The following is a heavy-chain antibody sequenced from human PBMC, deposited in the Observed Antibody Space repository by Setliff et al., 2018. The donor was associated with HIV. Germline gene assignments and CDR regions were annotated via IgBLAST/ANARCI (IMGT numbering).Heavy chain of an antibody. Sequence: PSETLSLTCSVSGDSLGSYYWSWIRQPPGKGLEWIGYIYYSGGTNYNPSLKSRVTISVDTSKNQFFLKLNSVTAADAAVYYCARQVGNKLLFDYWGQGTLVTVSS. J-gene: IGHJ4*02. D-gene: IGHD7-27*01. CDR2: IYYSGGT. CDR1: GDSLGSYY. CDR3: ARQVGNKLLFDY. V-gene: IGHV4-59*01.